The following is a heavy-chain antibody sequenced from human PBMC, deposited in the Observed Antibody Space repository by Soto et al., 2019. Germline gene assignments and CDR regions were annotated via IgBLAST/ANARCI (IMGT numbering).Heavy chain of an antibody. D-gene: IGHD3-9*01. J-gene: IGHJ6*02. Sequence: GASVKVSCKASGGTFSSYAISWVRQAPGQGLEWMGGIIPIFGTANYAQKFQGRVTITADESTSTAYMELSSLRSEDTAVYYCARGTPDILVGPPPPPDVWGQGTTVTVSS. CDR2: IIPIFGTA. V-gene: IGHV1-69*13. CDR1: GGTFSSYA. CDR3: ARGTPDILVGPPPPPDV.